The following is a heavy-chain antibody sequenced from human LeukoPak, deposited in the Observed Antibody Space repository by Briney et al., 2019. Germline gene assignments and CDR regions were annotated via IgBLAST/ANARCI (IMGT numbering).Heavy chain of an antibody. CDR1: GGSVSSSSYY. D-gene: IGHD3-22*01. CDR2: LSYGGGT. CDR3: ARRSYDGSGYYYVDY. Sequence: SETLSLTCTVSGGSVSSSSYYWGWVRQPPGKGLEWIGSLSYGGGTHYTPSFKSRVTISVETSKNQFSLTLNSMTATDTAVYYCARRSYDGSGYYYVDYRGQGTLVTVSS. V-gene: IGHV4-39*01. J-gene: IGHJ4*02.